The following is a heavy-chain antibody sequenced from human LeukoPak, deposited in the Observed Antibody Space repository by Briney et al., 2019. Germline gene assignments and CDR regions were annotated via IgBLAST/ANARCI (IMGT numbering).Heavy chain of an antibody. CDR1: GDSINDYY. V-gene: IGHV4-59*08. J-gene: IGHJ4*02. CDR3: ARRKAKTPNYFDY. Sequence: PSETLSLTCTVSGDSINDYYWTWIRQPPGKGLEWIGYIYYSGTTNYNPSLKSRVTISLDTSKNQFSLKLTSVTAADTAMYYCARRKAKTPNYFDYWGQGALVTVSS. CDR2: IYYSGTT.